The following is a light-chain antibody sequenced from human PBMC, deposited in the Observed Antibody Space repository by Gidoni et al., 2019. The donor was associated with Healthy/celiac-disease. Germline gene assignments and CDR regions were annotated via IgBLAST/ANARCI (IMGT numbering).Light chain of an antibody. Sequence: DIQMTQSPSSLSASVGDRDTITCQASQDISKYLNWYQQKQGTAPTLLIYDASNLETGVPSRFSGSGSGTDFTFTISSLQPEDIATYYCQQYGNLPITFGQGTRLEIK. V-gene: IGKV1-33*01. CDR1: QDISKY. CDR3: QQYGNLPIT. CDR2: DAS. J-gene: IGKJ5*01.